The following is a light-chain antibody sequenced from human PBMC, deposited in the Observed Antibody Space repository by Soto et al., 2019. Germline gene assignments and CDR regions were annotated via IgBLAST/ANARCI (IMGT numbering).Light chain of an antibody. V-gene: IGKV3-11*01. CDR3: QQRSEWPRT. CDR2: DAS. Sequence: EIVLTQSPATLSLSPGERATLSCRASQSISSSLAWYQQKPGQAPRLLIFDASSRATGFPARFSGSGSGTDFTLTIGSLEPEDFAFYYCQQRSEWPRTFGQGTKVEIK. J-gene: IGKJ1*01. CDR1: QSISSS.